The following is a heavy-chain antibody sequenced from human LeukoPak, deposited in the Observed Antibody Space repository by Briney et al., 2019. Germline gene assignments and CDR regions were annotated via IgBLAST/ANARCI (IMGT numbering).Heavy chain of an antibody. Sequence: GGSLRLSCAASGFTFSSSTMNWVRQAPGNGLEFVSSISPSSSYIYYTDSVKGRFTISRDDAKNSLFLQMNSLRAEDTAVYYCASLSGTYSRGGDYWGQGTLVTVSS. CDR1: GFTFSSST. CDR3: ASLSGTYSRGGDY. CDR2: ISPSSSYI. D-gene: IGHD1-26*01. V-gene: IGHV3-21*04. J-gene: IGHJ4*02.